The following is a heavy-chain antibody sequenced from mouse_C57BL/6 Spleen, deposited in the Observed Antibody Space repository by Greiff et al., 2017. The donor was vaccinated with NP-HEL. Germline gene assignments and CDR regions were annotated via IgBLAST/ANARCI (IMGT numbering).Heavy chain of an antibody. Sequence: QVQLQQPGAELVRPGSSVKLSCKASGYTFTSYWMHWVKQRPIQGLEWIGNIDPSDSETHYNQKFKDKATLTVDKSSSTAYMQLSSLTTEDSAVDYCASYGNYRSMDYWGQGTSVTVSS. D-gene: IGHD2-1*01. V-gene: IGHV1-52*01. CDR2: IDPSDSET. CDR3: ASYGNYRSMDY. CDR1: GYTFTSYW. J-gene: IGHJ4*01.